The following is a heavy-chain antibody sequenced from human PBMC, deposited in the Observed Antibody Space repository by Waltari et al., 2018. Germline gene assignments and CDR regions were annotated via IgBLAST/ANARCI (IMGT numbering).Heavy chain of an antibody. Sequence: QLQLQQSGPGLVKPSESVSLTCARSGDSMGSRDFWRWVRQSPGKGLEWIGQVHRSGRTNYNPSLASRVTMSIDTSNNQFSLKVTSATAADTAVYYCARDRGRGLYLDSWGQGILVTVSP. J-gene: IGHJ4*02. CDR2: VHRSGRT. D-gene: IGHD2-15*01. CDR3: ARDRGRGLYLDS. CDR1: GDSMGSRDF. V-gene: IGHV4-4*02.